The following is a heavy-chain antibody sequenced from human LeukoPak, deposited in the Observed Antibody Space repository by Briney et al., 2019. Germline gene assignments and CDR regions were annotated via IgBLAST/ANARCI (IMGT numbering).Heavy chain of an antibody. CDR3: ARGGGYYDSSGYYWNY. CDR2: ISSSSYI. Sequence: NPGGSLRLSCAASGFTFSSYSMNWVRQAPGKGLEWVSSISSSSYIYYADSVEGRFTISRDNAKNSLYLQMNSLRAEDTAVYYCARGGGYYDSSGYYWNYWGQGTLVTVSS. D-gene: IGHD3-22*01. J-gene: IGHJ4*02. V-gene: IGHV3-21*01. CDR1: GFTFSSYS.